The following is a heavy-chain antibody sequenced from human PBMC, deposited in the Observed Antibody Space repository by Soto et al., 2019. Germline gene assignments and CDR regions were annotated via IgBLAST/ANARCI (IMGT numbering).Heavy chain of an antibody. Sequence: QVQLVESGGGVVQPGKSLRLSCSVSGFTLNTYSMHWARQAPGKGLEWVAVVSFDGVNKHYRDSVKGRFTISRDIAKNMLYLQMTSLRLEDTALYYCARDPDLIEAAGNYFDYWGQGTLVTVSS. J-gene: IGHJ4*02. CDR2: VSFDGVNK. CDR1: GFTLNTYS. V-gene: IGHV3-30*10. CDR3: ARDPDLIEAAGNYFDY. D-gene: IGHD6-13*01.